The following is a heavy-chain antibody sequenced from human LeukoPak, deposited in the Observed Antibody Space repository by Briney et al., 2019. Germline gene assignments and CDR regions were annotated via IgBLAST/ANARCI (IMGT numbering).Heavy chain of an antibody. J-gene: IGHJ1*01. CDR1: GGSVSSGSYY. Sequence: PSETLSLTCTVSGGSVSSGSYYWSWIRQPPGKGLKWIGYIYYSGSAKYNPSLKSRVTISVDTSKNQFSLKLSSVTAADTAVYYCARSITSSWYGDFQHWGQGTLVTVSS. CDR3: ARSITSSWYGDFQH. D-gene: IGHD6-13*01. CDR2: IYYSGSA. V-gene: IGHV4-61*01.